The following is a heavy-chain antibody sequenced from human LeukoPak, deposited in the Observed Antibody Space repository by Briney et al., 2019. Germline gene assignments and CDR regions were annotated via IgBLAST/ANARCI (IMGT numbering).Heavy chain of an antibody. V-gene: IGHV1-69*13. CDR2: IIPIFGTA. CDR3: ARGTVVTALGYYGMDV. CDR1: GGTFSSYA. J-gene: IGHJ6*02. D-gene: IGHD2-21*02. Sequence: ASVTVSCKASGGTFSSYAISWVRQAPGQGLEWMGGIIPIFGTANYAQKFQGRVTITADESTSTAYMELSSLRSEDTAVYYCARGTVVTALGYYGMDVWGQGTTVTVSS.